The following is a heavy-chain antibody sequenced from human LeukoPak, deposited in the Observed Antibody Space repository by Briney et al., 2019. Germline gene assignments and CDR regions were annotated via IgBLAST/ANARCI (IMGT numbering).Heavy chain of an antibody. D-gene: IGHD5-24*01. CDR3: ARAQMETIIDY. Sequence: ASVKVSCKASGYSFTGYYIHWVRQAPGQGLEWMGWINPNSGGTNYAQKFQGRVTMTRDTSISTAYMEMSRLRSDDTAVYYCARAQMETIIDYWGQGTLVTVSS. J-gene: IGHJ4*02. CDR2: INPNSGGT. V-gene: IGHV1-2*02. CDR1: GYSFTGYY.